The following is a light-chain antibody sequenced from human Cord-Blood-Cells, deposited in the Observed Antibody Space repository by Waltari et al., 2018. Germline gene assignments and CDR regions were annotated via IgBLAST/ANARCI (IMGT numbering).Light chain of an antibody. V-gene: IGLV3-21*04. CDR3: QVWDSSSDHVV. Sequence: STWGGNNIGSKSVHWYQQKPGQAPVLVIYYDSDRPSGIPERFSGSNSGNMATLTISRVEAGDEADYYCQVWDSSSDHVVFGGGTKLTVL. CDR1: NIGSKS. J-gene: IGLJ2*01. CDR2: YDS.